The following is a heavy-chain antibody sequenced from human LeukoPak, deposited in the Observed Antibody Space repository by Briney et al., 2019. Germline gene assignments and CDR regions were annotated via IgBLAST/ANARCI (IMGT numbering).Heavy chain of an antibody. J-gene: IGHJ4*02. CDR3: ARMDTAMEIGY. CDR1: GGSISSGYY. V-gene: IGHV4-38-2*02. CDR2: IYHSGST. D-gene: IGHD5-18*01. Sequence: SETLSLTCTVSGGSISSGYYWGWIRQPPGKGLEWIGSIYHSGSTYYNPSLKSRVTISVDTSKNQFSLKLSSVTAADTAVYYCARMDTAMEIGYWGQGTLVTVSS.